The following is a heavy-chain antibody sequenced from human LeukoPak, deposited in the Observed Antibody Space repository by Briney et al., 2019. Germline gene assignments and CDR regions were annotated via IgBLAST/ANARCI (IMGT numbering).Heavy chain of an antibody. CDR3: VRTRIMITFGGVIVPPGDY. J-gene: IGHJ4*02. Sequence: GGSLRLSCAASGFTFSDYYMSWIRQAPGKGLEWVSYISSSGSTIYYADSVKGRFTISRDNSKNTLYLQMNSLRAEDTAVYYCVRTRIMITFGGVIVPPGDYWGQGTLVTVSS. CDR1: GFTFSDYY. D-gene: IGHD3-16*02. V-gene: IGHV3-11*01. CDR2: ISSSGSTI.